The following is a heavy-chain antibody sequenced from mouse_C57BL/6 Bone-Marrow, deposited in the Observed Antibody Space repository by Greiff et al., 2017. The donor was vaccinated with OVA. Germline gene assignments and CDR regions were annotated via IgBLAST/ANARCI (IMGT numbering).Heavy chain of an antibody. V-gene: IGHV5-6*01. Sequence: EVQRVESGGDLVKPGGSLKLSCAASGFTFSSYGMSWVRQTPDKRLEWVATISSGGSYTYYPDSVKGRFTISRDNAKNTLYLQMSSLKSEDTAMYYCARHGDYGSFFDYWGQGTTLTASS. CDR3: ARHGDYGSFFDY. CDR1: GFTFSSYG. CDR2: ISSGGSYT. J-gene: IGHJ2*01. D-gene: IGHD1-1*01.